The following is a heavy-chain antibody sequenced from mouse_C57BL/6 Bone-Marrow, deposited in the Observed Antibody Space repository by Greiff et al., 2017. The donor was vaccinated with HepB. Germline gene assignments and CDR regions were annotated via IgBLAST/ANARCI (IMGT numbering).Heavy chain of an antibody. D-gene: IGHD1-1*01. Sequence: VQLQQSVAVLVRPGASVKLSCTASGFNITNTYMHWVKQSPEQGLEWIGMIDPANGNTSYAPKFQGKATMTADTSSNTAYLQLSSLTSEDTAIYYRARTTVAPYYYAMDYWGQGTSVTVSS. CDR2: IDPANGNT. CDR1: GFNITNTY. V-gene: IGHV14-3*01. CDR3: ARTTVAPYYYAMDY. J-gene: IGHJ4*01.